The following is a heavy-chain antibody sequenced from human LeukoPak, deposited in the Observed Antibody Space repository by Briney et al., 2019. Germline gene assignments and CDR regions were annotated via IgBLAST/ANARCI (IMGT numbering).Heavy chain of an antibody. CDR3: ARASAVAGTRDY. J-gene: IGHJ4*02. CDR1: GFSFSTYW. V-gene: IGHV3-7*01. Sequence: TGGSLRLSCAASGFSFSTYWMSWVRQAPGKGLEWVANIKQDGSDKYYVDSVKGRFTISRDNAKNSLYLQMNSLRAEDSALCYCARASAVAGTRDYWGQGTLVTVSS. D-gene: IGHD6-19*01. CDR2: IKQDGSDK.